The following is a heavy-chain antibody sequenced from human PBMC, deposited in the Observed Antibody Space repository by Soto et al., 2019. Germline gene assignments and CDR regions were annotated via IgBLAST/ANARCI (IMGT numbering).Heavy chain of an antibody. Sequence: PSETLSLTCTVSGGSISSSSYYWGWVRQPPGKGLEWIGSIYYSGSTYYNPSLKSRVTISVDTSKNQLSLKLSSVTAADTAVYYCAREGIAAINFDYWGQGTLVTVSS. CDR2: IYYSGST. V-gene: IGHV4-39*07. D-gene: IGHD6-25*01. CDR3: AREGIAAINFDY. CDR1: GGSISSSSYY. J-gene: IGHJ4*02.